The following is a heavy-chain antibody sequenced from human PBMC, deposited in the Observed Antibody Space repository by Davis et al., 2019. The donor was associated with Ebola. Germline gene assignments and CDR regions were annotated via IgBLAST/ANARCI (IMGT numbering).Heavy chain of an antibody. V-gene: IGHV3-9*01. J-gene: IGHJ4*02. Sequence: PGGSLRLSCVASGFRIEDYPMHWVRQAPGKGLEWVSSISAKSDIIGYADSMKGQLIISRDNAKNSLYLHVNSLRFEDTAFYFCARGLSGRPYDYWGQGTLVTVSP. CDR3: ARGLSGRPYDY. CDR2: ISAKSDII. D-gene: IGHD3/OR15-3a*01. CDR1: GFRIEDYP.